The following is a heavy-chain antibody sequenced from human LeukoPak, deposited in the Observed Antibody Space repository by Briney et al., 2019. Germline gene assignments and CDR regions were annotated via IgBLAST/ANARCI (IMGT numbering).Heavy chain of an antibody. V-gene: IGHV3-30*02. CDR2: VQNDEIDK. CDR3: AKERKLLPFDC. D-gene: IGHD4-23*01. J-gene: IGHJ4*02. CDR1: GFTFATYG. Sequence: GGSLRLSCAASGFTFATYGMHWVRLAPGKGLEWVAFVQNDEIDKFYADSVRGRFTVSRDNSKNTLYLQMDSLRPEDTAVYYCAKERKLLPFDCWGQGTPVTVSS.